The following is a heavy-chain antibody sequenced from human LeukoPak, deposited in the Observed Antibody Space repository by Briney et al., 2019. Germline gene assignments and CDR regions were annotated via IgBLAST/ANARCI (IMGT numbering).Heavy chain of an antibody. Sequence: GGSLRLSCAASGFIFSIYGIHWVRQAPGKGLGWVAVIWYDGSNKYYADSVKGRFTISRDNSKNTLYLEMNKLRDEDTAMYYCARDRRDYGDYSAMDVWGQGTPVTVSS. J-gene: IGHJ6*02. V-gene: IGHV3-33*01. CDR2: IWYDGSNK. D-gene: IGHD4-17*01. CDR3: ARDRRDYGDYSAMDV. CDR1: GFIFSIYG.